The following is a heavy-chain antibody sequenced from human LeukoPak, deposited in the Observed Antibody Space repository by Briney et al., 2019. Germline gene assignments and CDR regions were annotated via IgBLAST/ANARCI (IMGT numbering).Heavy chain of an antibody. CDR3: ARERKGYSSSWSYYFDY. D-gene: IGHD6-13*01. CDR2: INHSGST. Sequence: PSETLSLTCAVYGGSFSGYYWSWIRQPPGKGLEWIGEINHSGSTNYNPSLKSRVTMSVDTSKNQFSLKLSSVTAADTAVYYCARERKGYSSSWSYYFDYWGQGTLVTVSS. CDR1: GGSFSGYY. V-gene: IGHV4-34*01. J-gene: IGHJ4*02.